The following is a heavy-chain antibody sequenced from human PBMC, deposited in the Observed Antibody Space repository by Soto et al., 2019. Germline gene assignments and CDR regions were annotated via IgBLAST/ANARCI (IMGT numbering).Heavy chain of an antibody. Sequence: QVQLVESGGGVVQPGRSLRLSCAASGFTFSSYGMHWVRQAPGKGLEWVAVIWYDGSNKYYADSVKGRFTISRDNSKNTLYVQVNSLRAEDTAVYYCARGYQTGSYDAFDIWGQGTMVTVSS. J-gene: IGHJ3*02. CDR3: ARGYQTGSYDAFDI. CDR1: GFTFSSYG. CDR2: IWYDGSNK. D-gene: IGHD2-2*01. V-gene: IGHV3-33*01.